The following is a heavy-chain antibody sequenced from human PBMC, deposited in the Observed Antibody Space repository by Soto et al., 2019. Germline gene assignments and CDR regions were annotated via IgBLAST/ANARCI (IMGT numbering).Heavy chain of an antibody. D-gene: IGHD3-10*01. J-gene: IGHJ4*02. CDR2: ISAYNGNT. Sequence: QVQLVQSGAEVKKPGASVKVSCKASGYTFTSYGISWVRQAPGQGLEWVGWISAYNGNTNYAQKLQGRXSMXTXXSTSTAYMELRSLRSDDTAVYYCAISYYGSGSDDYWGQGTLVTVSS. V-gene: IGHV1-18*01. CDR1: GYTFTSYG. CDR3: AISYYGSGSDDY.